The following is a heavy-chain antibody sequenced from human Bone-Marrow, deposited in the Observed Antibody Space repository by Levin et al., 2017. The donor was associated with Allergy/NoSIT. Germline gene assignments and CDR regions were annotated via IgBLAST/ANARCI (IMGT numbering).Heavy chain of an antibody. D-gene: IGHD2-15*01. V-gene: IGHV3-7*03. CDR3: ARDMTPTL. Sequence: GGSLRLSCAASGFNLDNSWMTWVRQAPGKGLEWVAAIRQDGNEVYYVASVRGRFTISRDNVKNSLFLEMDSLRAEDTAVYFCARDMTPTLWGQGTRVTVSS. J-gene: IGHJ4*02. CDR2: IRQDGNEV. CDR1: GFNLDNSW.